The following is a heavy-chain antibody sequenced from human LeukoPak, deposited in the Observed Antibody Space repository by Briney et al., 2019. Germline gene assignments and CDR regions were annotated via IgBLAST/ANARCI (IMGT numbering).Heavy chain of an antibody. D-gene: IGHD4-23*01. Sequence: ASVKVSCKASGYTFTDYYIHWVRQAPGQGLEWMGWSNPDSGDTDYAQKFQGRVSMTRDTSFTTAYMELSSLRSEDTAVYYCARDRGNSDPGDWFDSWGQGTLVTVSS. CDR3: ARDRGNSDPGDWFDS. CDR2: SNPDSGDT. J-gene: IGHJ5*01. V-gene: IGHV1-2*02. CDR1: GYTFTDYY.